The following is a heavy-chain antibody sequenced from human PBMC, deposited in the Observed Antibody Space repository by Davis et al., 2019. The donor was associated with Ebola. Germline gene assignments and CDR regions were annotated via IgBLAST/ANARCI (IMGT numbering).Heavy chain of an antibody. J-gene: IGHJ6*02. CDR2: ISSSSSTI. CDR3: ARDYYGSGSYYDHYGMDV. D-gene: IGHD3-10*01. Sequence: GGSLRLSCAASGFTFSSYSMNWVRQAPGKGLEWVSYISSSSSTIYYADSVKGRFTISRDNAKNSLYLQMNSLRAEDTAVYYCARDYYGSGSYYDHYGMDVWGQGTTVTVSS. V-gene: IGHV3-48*04. CDR1: GFTFSSYS.